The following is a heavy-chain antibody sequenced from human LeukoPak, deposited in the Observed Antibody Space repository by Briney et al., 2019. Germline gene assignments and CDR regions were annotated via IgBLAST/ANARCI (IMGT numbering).Heavy chain of an antibody. V-gene: IGHV3-21*01. Sequence: GGSLRLSCAASGFTFSSYSMNWVRPAPGKGLEWVSSISSSSSYIYYADSVKGRFTISRDNAKNSLYLQMNSLRAEDTAVYYCARAMIVGNRAFDIWGQATMVTVSS. CDR3: ARAMIVGNRAFDI. CDR1: GFTFSSYS. J-gene: IGHJ3*02. CDR2: ISSSSSYI. D-gene: IGHD3-22*01.